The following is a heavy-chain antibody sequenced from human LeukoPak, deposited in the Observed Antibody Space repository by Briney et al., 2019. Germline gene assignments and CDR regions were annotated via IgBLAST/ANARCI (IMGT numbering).Heavy chain of an antibody. D-gene: IGHD2-15*01. CDR3: ASVINCSGGSCYIRWFDP. Sequence: GASVKVSCKASGGTFSSYAISWVRQAPGQGLDWMGRIIPILGIANYAQKFQGRVTITADKSTSTAYIELSSLRSEDTAVYYCASVINCSGGSCYIRWFDPWGQGPLVPVSS. V-gene: IGHV1-69*04. CDR2: IIPILGIA. CDR1: GGTFSSYA. J-gene: IGHJ5*02.